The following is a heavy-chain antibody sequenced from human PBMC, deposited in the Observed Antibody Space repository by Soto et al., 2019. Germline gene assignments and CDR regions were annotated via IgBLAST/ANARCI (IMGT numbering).Heavy chain of an antibody. Sequence: PGGSLRLSCAASGFTFSSYAMHWVRQAPGKGLEWVAVISYDGSNKYYADSVKGRFTISRDNSKNTLYLQMNSLRAEDTAVYYCARSAATPRDWELLEDGVYYFDYWGQGTLVTVSS. CDR1: GFTFSSYA. V-gene: IGHV3-30-3*01. CDR2: ISYDGSNK. CDR3: ARSAATPRDWELLEDGVYYFDY. D-gene: IGHD1-26*01. J-gene: IGHJ4*02.